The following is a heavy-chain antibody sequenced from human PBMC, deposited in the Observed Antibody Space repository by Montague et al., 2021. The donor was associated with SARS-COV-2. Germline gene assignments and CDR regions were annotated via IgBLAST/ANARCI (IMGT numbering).Heavy chain of an antibody. CDR3: ARDGQQLVLYGVDV. V-gene: IGHV3-48*03. J-gene: IGHJ6*02. CDR1: GFTFNSYE. D-gene: IGHD6-13*01. Sequence: SLRLSCAASGFTFNSYEMNWVRQAPGKGLEWVSYISSSGSTIYYADSVKGRFTISRDNAKNSLYLQMNSLRAEDTAVYYCARDGQQLVLYGVDVWGLGTTVTVSS. CDR2: ISSSGSTI.